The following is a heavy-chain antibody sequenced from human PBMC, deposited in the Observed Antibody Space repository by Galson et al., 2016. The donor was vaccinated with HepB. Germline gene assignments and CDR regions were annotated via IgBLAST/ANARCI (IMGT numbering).Heavy chain of an antibody. Sequence: SETLSLTCAVYGGSFSGYYWTWIRQPPGKGLEWIGEINHDGSTNHNGSTKYNPSLKIRVTISLDTAKNHFSLKLTSVTAADTAAYLCARACCGYHYNYGMDVWGQGTTVTVSS. J-gene: IGHJ6*02. D-gene: IGHD3-22*01. V-gene: IGHV4-34*01. CDR3: ARACCGYHYNYGMDV. CDR2: INHDGSTNHNGST. CDR1: GGSFSGYY.